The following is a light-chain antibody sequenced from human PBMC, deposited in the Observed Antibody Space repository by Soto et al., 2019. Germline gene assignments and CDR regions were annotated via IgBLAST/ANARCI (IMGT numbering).Light chain of an antibody. CDR1: QSVSSSY. CDR2: GAS. V-gene: IGKV3-20*01. Sequence: EIVLTQSPGTLSLSPGERATLSCRAIQSVSSSYLVWYQQKPGQAPRLLIYGASIRATGIPDRFSGSGSGTDFTLTISRLEPEDFAVYYCQQNGRSPPWTFGQGTKVDNK. J-gene: IGKJ1*01. CDR3: QQNGRSPPWT.